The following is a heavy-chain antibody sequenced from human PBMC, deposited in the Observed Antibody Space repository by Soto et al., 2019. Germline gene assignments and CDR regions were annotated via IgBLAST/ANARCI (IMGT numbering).Heavy chain of an antibody. Sequence: PGGSLSLSCAASGFTFSSEAMSWVRQAPGKGLEWVSAISGSGGSTYYADSVKGRFTISRDNSKNTLYLQMNSLRAEDTAVYYCAKEEKSSGYYYGGNYWGQGPLVTVSS. V-gene: IGHV3-23*01. CDR1: GFTFSSEA. J-gene: IGHJ4*02. D-gene: IGHD3-22*01. CDR3: AKEEKSSGYYYGGNY. CDR2: ISGSGGST.